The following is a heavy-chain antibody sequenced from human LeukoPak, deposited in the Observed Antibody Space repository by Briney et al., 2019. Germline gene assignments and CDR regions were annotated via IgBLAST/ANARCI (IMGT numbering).Heavy chain of an antibody. D-gene: IGHD3-9*01. CDR3: ARDLTNYYGMDV. CDR1: GFTFSSYG. CDR2: IWYDGSNK. V-gene: IGHV3-33*01. J-gene: IGHJ6*02. Sequence: GRSLRLSCAASGFTFSSYGMHWVRQAPGKGLEWVAVIWYDGSNKYYADSVKGRFTISRDNSKNTLYLQMNSLRAEDTAVYYCARDLTNYYGMDVWGQGTTVTVFS.